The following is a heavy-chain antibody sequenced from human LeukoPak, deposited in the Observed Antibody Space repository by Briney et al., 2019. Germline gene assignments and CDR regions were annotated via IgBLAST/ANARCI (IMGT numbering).Heavy chain of an antibody. J-gene: IGHJ4*02. CDR3: AAPYSSTWFDY. CDR2: IVVGSDNT. CDR1: GFAFTSRSA. D-gene: IGHD6-13*01. V-gene: IGHV1-58*01. Sequence: SVKVSCKASGFAFTSRSAVQWVRQAGGQRLEWIGWIVVGSDNTNYAQKFQERVTITRDMSTSTAYMELSSLTSEDTAVYYCAAPYSSTWFDYWGQGTLVTVSS.